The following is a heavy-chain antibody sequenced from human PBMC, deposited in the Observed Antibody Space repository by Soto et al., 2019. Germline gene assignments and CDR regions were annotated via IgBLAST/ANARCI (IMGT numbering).Heavy chain of an antibody. CDR2: ISYDGSNK. CDR1: GFTFSSYA. V-gene: IGHV3-30-3*01. CDR3: ARDLFVGATSY. Sequence: QVPLVESGGGVVQPGRSLRLSCAASGFTFSSYAMHWVRQAPGKWLEWVAVISYDGSNKYYADSVKGRFTISRDNSKNTLYLQMNSLRAEDTAVYYCARDLFVGATSYWGQGTLVTVSS. D-gene: IGHD1-26*01. J-gene: IGHJ4*02.